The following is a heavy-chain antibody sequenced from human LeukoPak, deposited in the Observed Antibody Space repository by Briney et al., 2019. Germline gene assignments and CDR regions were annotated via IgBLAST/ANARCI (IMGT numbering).Heavy chain of an antibody. J-gene: IGHJ4*02. CDR3: ARDSESGSYQWGWGYDY. CDR2: ISSSSTYI. D-gene: IGHD6-19*01. V-gene: IGHV3-21*01. CDR1: GFIFSSYS. Sequence: PGGSLRLSCAASGFIFSSYSMNWVRQAPGKGLEWVSSISSSSTYIYYADSVKGRFTISRDNAKNSLYLQMDSLRAEDTAVYYCARDSESGSYQWGWGYDYWGQETLVTVSS.